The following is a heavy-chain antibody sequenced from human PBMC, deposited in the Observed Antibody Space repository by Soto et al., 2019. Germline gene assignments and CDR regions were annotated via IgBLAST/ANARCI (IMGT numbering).Heavy chain of an antibody. Sequence: QVQLVESGGGLVESGGSLRLSCAASGFGFRDYYMTWIRQPPGKGLEWISYISVDGLYTNYAESVKGRFTISRDNAENALFLHVVSLRAEDPAIYYSSMRYYYDSSVYITVWGQGTLVTVS. CDR2: ISVDGLYT. CDR1: GFGFRDYY. D-gene: IGHD3-22*01. V-gene: IGHV3-11*05. J-gene: IGHJ4*02. CDR3: SMRYYYDSSVYITV.